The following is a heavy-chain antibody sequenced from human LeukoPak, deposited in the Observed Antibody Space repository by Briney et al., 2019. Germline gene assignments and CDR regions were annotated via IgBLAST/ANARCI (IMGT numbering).Heavy chain of an antibody. CDR3: ARGGRYCSSTSCWHYFYYMDV. CDR2: IYYSGNT. D-gene: IGHD2-2*01. V-gene: IGHV4-59*01. CDR1: GGSIRSYY. J-gene: IGHJ6*03. Sequence: PSETLSLTCTVSGGSIRSYYWSWIRQPPGKGLEWIGYIYYSGNTDYNPSLKSRVTMSVDTSKNQFSLKLNSVTAADTAVYYCARGGRYCSSTSCWHYFYYMDVWGKGTTVTISS.